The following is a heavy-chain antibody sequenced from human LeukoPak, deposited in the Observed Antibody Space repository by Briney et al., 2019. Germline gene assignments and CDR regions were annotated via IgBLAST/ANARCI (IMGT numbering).Heavy chain of an antibody. CDR3: ARSYDSSGHYPPSDY. Sequence: PSETLSLTCTVSAYSITRGYYWGWLRQPPGKGLEWIGSIYHSGITYYNPSLKSRVTISADTSKNQISLKLSSVTAADTAVYYCARSYDSSGHYPPSDYWGQGTLVTVSS. CDR1: AYSITRGYY. D-gene: IGHD3-22*01. V-gene: IGHV4-38-2*02. CDR2: IYHSGIT. J-gene: IGHJ4*02.